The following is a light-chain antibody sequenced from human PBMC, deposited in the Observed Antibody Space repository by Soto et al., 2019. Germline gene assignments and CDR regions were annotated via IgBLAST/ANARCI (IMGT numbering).Light chain of an antibody. V-gene: IGKV1-5*01. CDR2: DAS. CDR3: QQYNSYSYT. J-gene: IGKJ2*01. CDR1: QSISSW. Sequence: DIQMTQSPSTLSVSVGDRVTITCRASQSISSWLAWYQQKPGKAPKLLIYDASSLETGVPSRFSGSGSGTDFTLTISSLQPDDFATYYCQQYNSYSYTFGQGTKLEIK.